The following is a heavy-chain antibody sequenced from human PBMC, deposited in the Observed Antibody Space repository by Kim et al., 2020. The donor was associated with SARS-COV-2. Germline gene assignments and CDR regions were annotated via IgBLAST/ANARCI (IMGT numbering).Heavy chain of an antibody. CDR3: ARRGYNYDLFDY. Sequence: SETLSLTCTVSGGSITSYYWSWIRQPPGKGLEWIGYIYYSGSTNYNPSLKSRVTISVDTSKNQFSLKLSSVTAADTAAYYCARRGYNYDLFDYWGQGTLV. CDR1: GGSITSYY. V-gene: IGHV4-59*01. J-gene: IGHJ4*02. CDR2: IYYSGST. D-gene: IGHD5-18*01.